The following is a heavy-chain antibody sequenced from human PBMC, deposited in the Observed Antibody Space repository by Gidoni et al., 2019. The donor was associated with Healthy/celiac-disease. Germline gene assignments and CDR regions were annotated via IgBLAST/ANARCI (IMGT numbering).Heavy chain of an antibody. CDR2: ISSSSSYI. V-gene: IGHV3-21*01. CDR1: GFTFSSYS. Sequence: EVQLVESGGGLVKPGGSPRLSCAASGFTFSSYSMNWVRQAPGKGLEWVSSISSSSSYISYADSVKGRFTISRDNAKNSLYLQMNSLRAEDTAVYYCARGKSFWTGNDYWGQGTLVTVSS. CDR3: ARGKSFWTGNDY. D-gene: IGHD3-3*01. J-gene: IGHJ4*02.